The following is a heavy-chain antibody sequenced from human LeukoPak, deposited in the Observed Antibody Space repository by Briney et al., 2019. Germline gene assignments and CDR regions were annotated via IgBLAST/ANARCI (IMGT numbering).Heavy chain of an antibody. CDR3: AKDGATVTSFDY. V-gene: IGHV3-30*18. Sequence: GRSLRLSCAASGFTFSSYGMHWVRQAPGKVLEWVAVISYDGSSKYYADSVKGRFTISRDKSKNTLYLQMNSLRAEDTAVYYCAKDGATVTSFDYWGQGTLVTVSS. CDR1: GFTFSSYG. D-gene: IGHD4-17*01. J-gene: IGHJ4*02. CDR2: ISYDGSSK.